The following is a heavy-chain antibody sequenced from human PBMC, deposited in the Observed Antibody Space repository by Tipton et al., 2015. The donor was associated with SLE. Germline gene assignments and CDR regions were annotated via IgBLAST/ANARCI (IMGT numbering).Heavy chain of an antibody. V-gene: IGHV4-39*07. D-gene: IGHD2-21*01. J-gene: IGHJ4*02. CDR2: INHSGST. Sequence: GLVKPSETLSLTCTVSGGSISSSSYYWGWIRQPPGKGLEWIGEINHSGSTNYNPSLKSRVTISVDTSKNQFSLKLSSVTAADTAVYYCATVAPSEYYFDYWGQGTLVTVSS. CDR3: ATVAPSEYYFDY. CDR1: GGSISSSSYY.